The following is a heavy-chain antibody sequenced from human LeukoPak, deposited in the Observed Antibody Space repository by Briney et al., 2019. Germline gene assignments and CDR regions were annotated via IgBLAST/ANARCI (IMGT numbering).Heavy chain of an antibody. J-gene: IGHJ4*02. Sequence: SETLSLTCTVPGDSISSSRYSWGWIRQPPGKGLEWIXTIYYSGSTYYNPSLKSRVTISVDTSKNQFSLRLSSVTAADTAVYYCARVAFGGKSYGYVDFWGQGTLVTVSS. V-gene: IGHV4-39*01. CDR1: GDSISSSRYS. CDR2: IYYSGST. D-gene: IGHD5-18*01. CDR3: ARVAFGGKSYGYVDF.